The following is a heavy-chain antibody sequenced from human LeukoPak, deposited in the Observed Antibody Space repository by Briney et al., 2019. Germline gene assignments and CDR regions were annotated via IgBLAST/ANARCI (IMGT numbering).Heavy chain of an antibody. D-gene: IGHD6-13*01. Sequence: SETLSLTCAVYGGSFSGYYWSWIRQPPGKGLEWIGYIYYSGSTNYNPSLKSRVIISVDTSKNQFSLKLSSVTAADTAFYYCARVYYSRSYDYWYFDLWGRGTLVTVSS. CDR3: ARVYYSRSYDYWYFDL. CDR2: IYYSGST. CDR1: GGSFSGYY. V-gene: IGHV4-59*01. J-gene: IGHJ2*01.